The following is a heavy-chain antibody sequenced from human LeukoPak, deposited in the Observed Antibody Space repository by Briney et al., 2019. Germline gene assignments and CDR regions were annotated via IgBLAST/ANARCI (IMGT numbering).Heavy chain of an antibody. CDR1: GGSISSYY. D-gene: IGHD2-2*01. CDR2: INDSGST. V-gene: IGHV4-34*01. Sequence: SETLSLTCTVSGGSISSYYWSWIRQPPGKGLEWIGEINDSGSTNYNPSLKSRVTISVDTSKNQFSLKLSSVTAADTAVYYCARGYGCSSTSCRYYYYYYGMDVWGQGTTVTVSS. CDR3: ARGYGCSSTSCRYYYYYYGMDV. J-gene: IGHJ6*02.